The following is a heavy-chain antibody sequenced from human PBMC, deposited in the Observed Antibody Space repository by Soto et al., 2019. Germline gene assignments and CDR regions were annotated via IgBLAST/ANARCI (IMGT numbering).Heavy chain of an antibody. Sequence: ESGGGLVQPGGSLRLSCAASGFTFRSYWMSWVRQAPGKGLEWVANIKQDGSEKYYVDSVKGRFTISRDNAKNSLYLQMNSLRAEDTAVYYCARAPGDYYYGMDVWGQGTTVTVSS. CDR2: IKQDGSEK. V-gene: IGHV3-7*01. D-gene: IGHD3-10*01. CDR3: ARAPGDYYYGMDV. J-gene: IGHJ6*02. CDR1: GFTFRSYW.